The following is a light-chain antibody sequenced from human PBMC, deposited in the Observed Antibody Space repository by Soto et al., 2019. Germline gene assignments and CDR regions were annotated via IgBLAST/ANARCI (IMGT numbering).Light chain of an antibody. CDR1: QSISGW. J-gene: IGKJ4*01. Sequence: DIQVTQSASTLSASVGDRVTITCGASQSISGWLAWYQQKPGKAPKLLIYDAASLQSGVPSTFSGSGSGTEFTLTINRLQPDDFATYYCQQSYSTLLTFGGGTKVDIK. V-gene: IGKV1-5*01. CDR3: QQSYSTLLT. CDR2: DAA.